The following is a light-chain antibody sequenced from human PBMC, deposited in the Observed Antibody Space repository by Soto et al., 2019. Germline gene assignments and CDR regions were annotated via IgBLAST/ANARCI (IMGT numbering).Light chain of an antibody. J-gene: IGLJ2*01. CDR2: GVT. CDR1: SSDVGGYDR. V-gene: IGLV2-8*01. Sequence: QSALTQPPSASGSPGQSVTISCTGTSSDVGGYDRVSWFQQHPGKAPKLIIYGVTDRISGVPARCSGSKSGDTASMTVSGLQDEEEDDEYCASYGGRGDRIFGGGTKVTVL. CDR3: ASYGGRGDRI.